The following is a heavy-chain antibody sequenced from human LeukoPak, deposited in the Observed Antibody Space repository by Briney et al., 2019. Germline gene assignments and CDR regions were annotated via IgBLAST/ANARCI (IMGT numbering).Heavy chain of an antibody. CDR3: AREYPDPTYYDFWSGYYHNWFDP. Sequence: GGSLRLSCVASGFTFSSYSMNWVRQAPGKGLEWVSSISSSSSYIYYADSVKGRFTISRDNAKNSLYLQMNSLRAEDTAVYYCAREYPDPTYYDFWSGYYHNWFDPWGQGTLVTVSS. J-gene: IGHJ5*02. CDR2: ISSSSSYI. D-gene: IGHD3-3*01. CDR1: GFTFSSYS. V-gene: IGHV3-21*01.